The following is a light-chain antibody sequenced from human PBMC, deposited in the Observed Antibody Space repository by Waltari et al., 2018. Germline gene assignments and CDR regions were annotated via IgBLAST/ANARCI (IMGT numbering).Light chain of an antibody. V-gene: IGLV4-69*01. CDR3: QTWGTGTVE. CDR1: SGHSSYA. J-gene: IGLJ2*01. CDR2: LNSAGSH. Sequence: QLVLTQSPSASASLGASVKLTCTLSSGHSSYALARHPRQPEKGPRFLMKLNSAGSHTKGDGIPDRFSGSSSGAERYLTISGLQSEDEADYYCQTWGTGTVEFGGGTKLTVL.